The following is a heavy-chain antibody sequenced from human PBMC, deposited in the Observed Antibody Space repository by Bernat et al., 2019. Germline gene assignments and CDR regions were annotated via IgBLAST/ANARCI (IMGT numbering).Heavy chain of an antibody. CDR3: ARGYGDYPLDWYFDL. Sequence: QVQLQESGPGLVKPSETLSLTCTVSGGSISSYYWSWIRQPPGKGLEWIGYIYYSGSTNYNPSLKSRVTISVDTSKNQFSLKLSSVTAADTAVYYCARGYGDYPLDWYFDLWGRGTLVTVSS. V-gene: IGHV4-59*01. D-gene: IGHD4-17*01. CDR2: IYYSGST. J-gene: IGHJ2*01. CDR1: GGSISSYY.